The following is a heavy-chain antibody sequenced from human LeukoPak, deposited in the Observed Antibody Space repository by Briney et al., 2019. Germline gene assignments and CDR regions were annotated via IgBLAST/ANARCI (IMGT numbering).Heavy chain of an antibody. CDR3: AREDAVSSDDAFDL. V-gene: IGHV4-4*02. CDR2: IYHSGST. J-gene: IGHJ3*01. CDR1: GGSISSSNW. D-gene: IGHD6-19*01. Sequence: PSETLSLTCAVSGGSISSSNWWSWVRQPPGKGLEWIGEIYHSGSTNYNPSLKSRVTISVDKSKNQFSLKLSSVTAADTAVYYCAREDAVSSDDAFDLWGQGTMVTVS.